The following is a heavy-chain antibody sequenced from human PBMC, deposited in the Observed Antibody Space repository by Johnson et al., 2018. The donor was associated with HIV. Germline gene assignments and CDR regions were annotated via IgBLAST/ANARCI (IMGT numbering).Heavy chain of an antibody. D-gene: IGHD3-16*01. CDR3: ARDPPSLLRGAFDI. Sequence: QVQLVESGGGVVQPGRSLRLSCAASGFTFSNAWMSWVRQAPGKGLEWVAFIWYDGSNQYYADSVKGRFTISRDNSKNTLYLQMNSLRAEDTAVYYCARDPPSLLRGAFDIWGQGTMVTVSS. V-gene: IGHV3-33*08. CDR2: IWYDGSNQ. J-gene: IGHJ3*02. CDR1: GFTFSNAW.